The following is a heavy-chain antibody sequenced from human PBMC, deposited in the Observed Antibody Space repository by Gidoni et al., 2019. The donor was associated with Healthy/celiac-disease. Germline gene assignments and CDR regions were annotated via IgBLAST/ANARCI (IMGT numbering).Heavy chain of an antibody. CDR1: GFTFSSYG. CDR3: ARDSYSYGLYYGMDV. J-gene: IGHJ6*02. D-gene: IGHD5-18*01. CDR2: IWYDGSNK. Sequence: QVQLVESGGGVVQPGRSLRLSCAASGFTFSSYGMHWVRQAPGKGLEWVAVIWYDGSNKYYADSVKGRFTISRDNSKNTLYLQMNSLRAEDTAVYYCARDSYSYGLYYGMDVWGQGTTVTVSS. V-gene: IGHV3-33*01.